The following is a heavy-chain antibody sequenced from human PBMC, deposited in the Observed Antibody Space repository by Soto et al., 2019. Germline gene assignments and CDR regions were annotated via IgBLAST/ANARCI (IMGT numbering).Heavy chain of an antibody. D-gene: IGHD3-10*01. Sequence: QVQLQESGPGLVKPSETLSLTCTVSGGSITSYYWTWIRQPPGKGLEWIGYIYSSGSTNYNPSLKSRVTIPVDTSKNQFSLKRISVTAADTAVYYCARDGSGRPATYWGQGTLVTVSS. CDR1: GGSITSYY. CDR3: ARDGSGRPATY. V-gene: IGHV4-59*01. J-gene: IGHJ4*02. CDR2: IYSSGST.